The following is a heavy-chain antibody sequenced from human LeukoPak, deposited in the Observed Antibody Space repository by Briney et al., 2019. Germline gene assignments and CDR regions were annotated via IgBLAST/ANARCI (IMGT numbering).Heavy chain of an antibody. CDR3: ARETSGYYFDY. CDR2: IYSGGST. V-gene: IGHV3-66*01. D-gene: IGHD7-27*01. Sequence: GGSLRLSCAAPGFTVSSNYMSWVRQAPGKGLEWVSVIYSGGSTYYADSVKGRFTISRDNSKNTLYLQMNSLRAEDTAVYYCARETSGYYFDYWGQGTLVTVSS. J-gene: IGHJ4*02. CDR1: GFTVSSNY.